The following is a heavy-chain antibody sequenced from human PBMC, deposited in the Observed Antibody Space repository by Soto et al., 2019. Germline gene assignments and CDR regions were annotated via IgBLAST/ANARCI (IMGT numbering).Heavy chain of an antibody. CDR3: AKGGRWLQLIWGSFDI. Sequence: EVQLLESGGGLVQPGGSLRLSCAASGFTFSSYAMSWVRQAPGKGLEWVSSISGTGGSTYYADSVKGRYSISRDNSKNTLYLQMNSLRADDTAVYYCAKGGRWLQLIWGSFDIWGQGTMVTVSS. J-gene: IGHJ3*02. CDR2: ISGTGGST. D-gene: IGHD5-12*01. CDR1: GFTFSSYA. V-gene: IGHV3-23*01.